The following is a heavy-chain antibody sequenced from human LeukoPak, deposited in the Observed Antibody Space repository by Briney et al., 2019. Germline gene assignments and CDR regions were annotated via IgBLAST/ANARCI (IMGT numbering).Heavy chain of an antibody. D-gene: IGHD6-13*01. J-gene: IGHJ3*02. CDR2: ISANNGNT. CDR3: ARDQSVRLLQTSSTYFKHVFAI. Sequence: ASVNVSCKASGGTFSSYAISWVRQAPGLGLEWMGWISANNGNTNYAQKVQGRVTMTTDTSTSTAYMELRSLRFDDTAVYYCARDQSVRLLQTSSTYFKHVFAIWGQGSMVTASS. V-gene: IGHV1-18*01. CDR1: GGTFSSYA.